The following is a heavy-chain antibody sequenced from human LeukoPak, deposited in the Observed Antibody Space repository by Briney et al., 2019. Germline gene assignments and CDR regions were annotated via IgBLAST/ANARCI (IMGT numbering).Heavy chain of an antibody. CDR3: ATDGGPFDH. J-gene: IGHJ4*02. V-gene: IGHV3-7*01. CDR2: IKPDASET. Sequence: GGSLRLSCAVSGFGFSGYWMSWVRQVPGKGLEWVASIKPDASETYYVDSVRGRFTISRDNTRNSQYLQMNSLRVEDTAMYYCATDGGPFDHWGQGILVPSLQ. D-gene: IGHD3-3*01. CDR1: GFGFSGYW.